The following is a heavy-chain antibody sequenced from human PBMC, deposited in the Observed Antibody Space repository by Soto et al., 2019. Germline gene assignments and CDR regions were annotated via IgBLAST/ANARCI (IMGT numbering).Heavy chain of an antibody. D-gene: IGHD3-10*01. CDR3: ARAESGVNYYYYYYMDV. CDR2: IYHSGST. CDR1: SGSISSSNW. J-gene: IGHJ6*03. V-gene: IGHV4-4*02. Sequence: SETLSLTCAVSSGSISSSNWWSWVRQPPGKGLEWIGEIYHSGSTNYNPSLKSRVTISVDKSKNQFSLKLSSVTAADTAVYYCARAESGVNYYYYYYMDVWGKGTTVTV.